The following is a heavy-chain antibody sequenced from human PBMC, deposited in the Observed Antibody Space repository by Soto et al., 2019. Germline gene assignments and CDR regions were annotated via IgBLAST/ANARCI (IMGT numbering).Heavy chain of an antibody. CDR3: ARGLNYYYDSSGYGDAFDI. D-gene: IGHD3-22*01. J-gene: IGHJ3*02. V-gene: IGHV1-18*01. CDR1: GYTFTSYG. Sequence: ASVKVSCTASGYTFTSYGISWVRQAPGQGLEWMGWISAYNGNTNYAQKLQGRVTMTTDTSTSTAYMELRSLRSDDTAVYYCARGLNYYYDSSGYGDAFDIWGQGTMVTVSS. CDR2: ISAYNGNT.